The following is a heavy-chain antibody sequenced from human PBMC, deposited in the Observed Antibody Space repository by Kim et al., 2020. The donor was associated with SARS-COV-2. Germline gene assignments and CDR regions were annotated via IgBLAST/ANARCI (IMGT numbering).Heavy chain of an antibody. CDR1: GFTFDDYA. CDR2: ISWNSGSI. J-gene: IGHJ3*02. D-gene: IGHD6-25*01. Sequence: GGSLRLSCAASGFTFDDYAMHWVRQAPGKGLEWVSGISWNSGSIGYADSVKGRFTISRDNANNSMYLQMNSLRAEYTALYYCAKSLGYCRGAFDIWGQGTMVTVSS. CDR3: AKSLGYCRGAFDI. V-gene: IGHV3-9*01.